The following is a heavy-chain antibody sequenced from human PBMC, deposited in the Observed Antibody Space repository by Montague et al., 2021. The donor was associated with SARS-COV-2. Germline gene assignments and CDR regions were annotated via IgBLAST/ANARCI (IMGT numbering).Heavy chain of an antibody. CDR1: GSTFSSYA. J-gene: IGHJ6*02. D-gene: IGHD3-10*01. Sequence: RLSWSASGSTFSSYAMHWVRQAPGKGLEWVTIISYDGSNKYYADSVKGRFTISRDNSKNTLYLQMNSLRAEDTAVYYCARGGVDYGMDVWGQGTTVTVSS. CDR3: ARGGVDYGMDV. V-gene: IGHV3-30-3*01. CDR2: ISYDGSNK.